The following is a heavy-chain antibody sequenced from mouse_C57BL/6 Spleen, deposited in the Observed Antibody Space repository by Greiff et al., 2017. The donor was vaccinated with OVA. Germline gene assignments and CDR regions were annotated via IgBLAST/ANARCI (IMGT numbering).Heavy chain of an antibody. J-gene: IGHJ3*01. CDR2: IRSKSNNYAT. CDR3: VRQDGYYY. CDR1: GFRFNTYA. Sequence: EAGGGLVQPKGSLKLSCAASGFRFNTYAMNWVRQAPGKGLEWVARIRSKSNNYATYYADSVKDRFTISRDDSESMLYLQMNNLKTEDTAMYYCVRQDGYYYWGQGTLVTVSA. D-gene: IGHD2-3*01. V-gene: IGHV10-1*01.